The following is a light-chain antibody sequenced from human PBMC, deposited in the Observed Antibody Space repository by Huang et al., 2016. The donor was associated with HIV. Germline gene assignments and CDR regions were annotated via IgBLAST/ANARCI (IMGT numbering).Light chain of an antibody. CDR2: DAS. V-gene: IGKV3-11*01. Sequence: EIVLTQSPATLSLSPGERATLSCRASQSVNIYLGWFQQKPGQAPRLLSYDASNRATGIPARFSGSGSGTDFTLTISSLEPEDFAVYYCQQRSNWPAITFGQGTRLEIK. CDR3: QQRSNWPAIT. CDR1: QSVNIY. J-gene: IGKJ5*01.